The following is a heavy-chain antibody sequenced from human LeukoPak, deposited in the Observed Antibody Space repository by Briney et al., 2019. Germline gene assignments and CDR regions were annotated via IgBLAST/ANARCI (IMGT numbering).Heavy chain of an antibody. J-gene: IGHJ1*01. D-gene: IGHD1-26*01. Sequence: GGSLRLSCAASGFSFDRYEMNWVRRAPGRGLEWISYVSANGATTYYAESVRGRFSISRDNAKTSLSLQMNSLRVDDTAVYYCAIGGEGSGTYFGHWGQGTLVTVFS. V-gene: IGHV3-48*03. CDR2: VSANGATT. CDR3: AIGGEGSGTYFGH. CDR1: GFSFDRYE.